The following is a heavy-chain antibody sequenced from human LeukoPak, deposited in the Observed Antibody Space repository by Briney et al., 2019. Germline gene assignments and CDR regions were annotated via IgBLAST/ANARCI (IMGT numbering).Heavy chain of an antibody. CDR2: MNPNSGNT. Sequence: ASVKVSCTASGYTFTSYDIYWVRQAPGQGLEWMGWMNPNSGNTGYAQKFQGRVTMTRNTSISTAYMELSSLRSEETAVYYCARWGVDSSDYWGQGTLVTVSS. J-gene: IGHJ4*02. CDR3: ARWGVDSSDY. CDR1: GYTFTSYD. D-gene: IGHD6-13*01. V-gene: IGHV1-8*01.